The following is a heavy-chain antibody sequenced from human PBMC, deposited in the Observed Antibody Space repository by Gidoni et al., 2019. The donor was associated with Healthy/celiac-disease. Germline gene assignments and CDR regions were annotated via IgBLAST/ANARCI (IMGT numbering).Heavy chain of an antibody. V-gene: IGHV4-34*01. CDR3: ARLSRAYSSSSSWFDP. CDR1: GGPVSGYY. J-gene: IGHJ5*02. Sequence: QVQLQQWGAGLLKPSETLSLTCAVYGGPVSGYYWSWIRQPPGKGLAWIGEINPSGSTNYNPSLKSRFTISVDPSKNQFSLKLSSVTAADPAVYYCARLSRAYSSSSSWFDPWGQGTLVTVSS. CDR2: INPSGST. D-gene: IGHD6-6*01.